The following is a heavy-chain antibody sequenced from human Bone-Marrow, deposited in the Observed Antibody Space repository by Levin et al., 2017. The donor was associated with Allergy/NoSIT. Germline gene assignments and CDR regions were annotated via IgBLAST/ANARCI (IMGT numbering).Heavy chain of an antibody. J-gene: IGHJ5*02. D-gene: IGHD3-3*01. CDR3: ARADYDFWSGYYKLDP. CDR1: GYTFTGYY. V-gene: IGHV1-2*06. CDR2: INPNSGGT. Sequence: ASVKVSCKASGYTFTGYYMHWVRQAPGQGLEWMGRINPNSGGTNYAQKFQGRVTMTRDTSISTAYMELSRLRSDDTAVYYCARADYDFWSGYYKLDPWGQGTLVTVSS.